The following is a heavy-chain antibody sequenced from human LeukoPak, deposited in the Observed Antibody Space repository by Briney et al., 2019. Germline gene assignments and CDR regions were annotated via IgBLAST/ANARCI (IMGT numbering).Heavy chain of an antibody. J-gene: IGHJ4*02. D-gene: IGHD3-9*01. CDR1: GYSFTSYW. CDR2: IYPGDSDT. CDR3: ARLEILTGYYFLSYFDY. Sequence: GESLKISCKGSGYSFTSYWIGWVRQMPGKGLEWMGIIYPGDSDTRYSPSFQGQVTISADKSISTAYLQWSSLKASDTAMHYCARLEILTGYYFLSYFDYWGQGTLVTVSS. V-gene: IGHV5-51*01.